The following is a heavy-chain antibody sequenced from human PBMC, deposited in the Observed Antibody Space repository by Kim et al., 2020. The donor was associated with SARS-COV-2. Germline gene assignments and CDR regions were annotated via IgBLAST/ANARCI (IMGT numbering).Heavy chain of an antibody. CDR2: GNT. D-gene: IGHD2-2*02. Sequence: GNTNYAHKLQGRVTMTTDTSTSTAYMELRSLRSDDTAVYYCARSNTPFDYWGQGTLVTVSS. CDR3: ARSNTPFDY. V-gene: IGHV1-18*01. J-gene: IGHJ4*02.